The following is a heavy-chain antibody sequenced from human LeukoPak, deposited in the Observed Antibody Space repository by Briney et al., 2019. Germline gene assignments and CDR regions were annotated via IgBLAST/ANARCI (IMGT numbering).Heavy chain of an antibody. CDR1: GGTFSSYA. J-gene: IGHJ4*02. V-gene: IGHV1-69*13. CDR3: ARDAEDGSYYTVDY. D-gene: IGHD1-26*01. Sequence: VKVSCKASGGTFSSYAISWVRQAPGQGLEWMGGIIPIFGTANYAQKFQGRVTITADESTSTAYMELSSLRSDDTAVYYCARDAEDGSYYTVDYWGQGTLVTVSS. CDR2: IIPIFGTA.